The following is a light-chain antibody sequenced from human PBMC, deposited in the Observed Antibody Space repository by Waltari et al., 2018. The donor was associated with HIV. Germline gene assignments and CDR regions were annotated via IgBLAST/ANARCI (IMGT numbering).Light chain of an antibody. J-gene: IGLJ2*01. V-gene: IGLV1-47*01. CDR2: RNN. CDR1: SSDIGSNY. CDR3: STWDGSLGAYV. Sequence: QSVLTQPPSTSGTPGQNVTISCSGGSSDIGSNYVYLYQLVPGTTAKLLIFRNNQRSSGVPDRFSGSKSGTSASLAISGLQSDDEGDYYCSTWDGSLGAYVFGGGTKLTVL.